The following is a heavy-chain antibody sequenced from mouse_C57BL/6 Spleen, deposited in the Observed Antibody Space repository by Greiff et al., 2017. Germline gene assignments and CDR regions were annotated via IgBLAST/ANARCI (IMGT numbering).Heavy chain of an antibody. D-gene: IGHD2-4*01. Sequence: QVQLQQSGPELVKPGASVKISCKASGYAFSSSWLNWVKQRPGKGLEWIGRIYPGDGDTNYNGKFKGKATLTADKSSSTAYMQLSSLTSDDSAVYFCVDYDYDGGFAYWGQGTLVTVSA. CDR2: IYPGDGDT. CDR1: GYAFSSSW. V-gene: IGHV1-82*01. J-gene: IGHJ3*01. CDR3: VDYDYDGGFAY.